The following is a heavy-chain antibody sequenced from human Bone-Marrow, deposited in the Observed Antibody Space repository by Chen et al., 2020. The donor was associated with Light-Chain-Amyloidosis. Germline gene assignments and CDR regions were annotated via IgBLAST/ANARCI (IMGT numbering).Heavy chain of an antibody. V-gene: IGHV3-30-3*01. Sequence: QVQLVEAGGGVGQPGRSLRLSCAASGLTFSRHAMHWVRQAPGKGLEWVAVISYDGYNKYYADSVKGRFTISRDNSRNTLSLQMSSLRAEDTAVYYCARDYGDFDWYFDLWGRGTLVTVSS. CDR3: ARDYGDFDWYFDL. CDR2: ISYDGYNK. J-gene: IGHJ2*01. D-gene: IGHD4-17*01. CDR1: GLTFSRHA.